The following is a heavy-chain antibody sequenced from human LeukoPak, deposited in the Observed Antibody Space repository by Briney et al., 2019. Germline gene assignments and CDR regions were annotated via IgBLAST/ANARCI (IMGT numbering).Heavy chain of an antibody. V-gene: IGHV4-39*07. D-gene: IGHD6-19*01. J-gene: IGHJ4*02. CDR2: IYYSGNT. CDR3: ARARRQWLVGANIRGDNPPYYYDY. CDR1: GVSISSSNSY. Sequence: SETLSLTCTVSGVSISSSNSYWGWIRKPPGKGLEWIGSIYYSGNTYYNPSLKSRVTISVDTSKNQFSLKLRSVTAADTAVYYCARARRQWLVGANIRGDNPPYYYDYWGQGILVTVSS.